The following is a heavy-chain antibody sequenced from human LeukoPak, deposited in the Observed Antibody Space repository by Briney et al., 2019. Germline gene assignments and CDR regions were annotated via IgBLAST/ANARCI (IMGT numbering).Heavy chain of an antibody. D-gene: IGHD1-1*01. CDR3: ARGSERLDNWFDP. Sequence: PGGSLRLSCAASGFTFSSYSMNWVRQAPGKGLEWVSYISSSSSTIYYADSVKGRFTISRDSAKNLVSLQMSSLRDEDTAVYYCARGSERLDNWFDPWGQGTLVTVSS. V-gene: IGHV3-48*02. CDR1: GFTFSSYS. CDR2: ISSSSSTI. J-gene: IGHJ5*02.